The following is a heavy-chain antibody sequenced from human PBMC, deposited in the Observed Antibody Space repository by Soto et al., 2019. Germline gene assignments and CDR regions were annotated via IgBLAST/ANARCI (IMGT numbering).Heavy chain of an antibody. Sequence: QMQLVESGGGVVQPGGSLRLSCAASGFTFNYYPMHWVRQTPGKGLEWVAVISFDGSNKYYADSVKGRFTISRDNSKMMWCLQMTRLRAEDAAVYYFERLPGALAAVLYIYPRDRRGAMSDVDVWGQGTTVSVSS. J-gene: IGHJ6*02. CDR1: GFTFNYYP. CDR3: ERLPGALAAVLYIYPRDRRGAMSDVDV. D-gene: IGHD6-25*01. V-gene: IGHV3-30-3*01. CDR2: ISFDGSNK.